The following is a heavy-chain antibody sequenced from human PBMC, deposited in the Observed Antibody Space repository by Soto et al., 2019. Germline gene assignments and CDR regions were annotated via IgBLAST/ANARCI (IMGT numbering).Heavy chain of an antibody. J-gene: IGHJ4*02. Sequence: ASVKVSCKASGGTFSSYAISWVRQAPGQGLEWMGWISAYNGNTNYAQKLQGRVTMTTDTSTSTAYMELRSLRSDDTAVYYCASSTHYDILTGYYPPFAYWGQGSLVTVSS. V-gene: IGHV1-18*01. D-gene: IGHD3-9*01. CDR1: GGTFSSYA. CDR2: ISAYNGNT. CDR3: ASSTHYDILTGYYPPFAY.